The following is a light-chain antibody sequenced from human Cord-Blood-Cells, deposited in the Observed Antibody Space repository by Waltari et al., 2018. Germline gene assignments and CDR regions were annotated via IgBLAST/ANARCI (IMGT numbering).Light chain of an antibody. CDR3: QQYNNWPPWT. CDR1: QSVSSN. J-gene: IGKJ1*01. CDR2: GAS. V-gene: IGKV3-15*01. Sequence: EIVMTQSPATLSGSPGERATLSCRASQSVSSNLAWYQQKPGQAPRLLIYGASTRATGIPARFSGSGSGTEFTLTISSLQSEDFAFYYCQQYNNWPPWTFGQGTKVEIK.